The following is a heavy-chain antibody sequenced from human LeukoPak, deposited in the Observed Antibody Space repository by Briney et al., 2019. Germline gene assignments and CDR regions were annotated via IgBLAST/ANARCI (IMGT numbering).Heavy chain of an antibody. CDR2: INHSGST. CDR1: GGSFSGYY. J-gene: IGHJ4*02. D-gene: IGHD2-21*02. CDR3: ARGRSYRRLVVTAYFGY. Sequence: PSETLSLTCAVYGGSFSGYYWSWIRQPPGKGLEWIGEINHSGSTNYNPSLKSRVTISVDTSKNQFSLKLSSVTAADTAVYYRARGRSYRRLVVTAYFGYWGQGTLVTVSS. V-gene: IGHV4-34*01.